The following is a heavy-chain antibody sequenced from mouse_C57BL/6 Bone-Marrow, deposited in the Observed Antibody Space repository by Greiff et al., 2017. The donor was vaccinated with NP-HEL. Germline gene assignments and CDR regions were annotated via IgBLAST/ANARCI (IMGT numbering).Heavy chain of an antibody. CDR2: ISDGGSYT. J-gene: IGHJ3*01. CDR3: ARDDPPGFAY. Sequence: EVKLVESGGGLVKPGGSLKLSCAAYGFTFSSYAMSWVRQTPEKRLEWVATISDGGSYTYYPDNVKGRFTISRDNAKNNLYLQMSHLKSEDTAMYYCARDDPPGFAYWGQGTLVTVSA. V-gene: IGHV5-4*01. CDR1: GFTFSSYA.